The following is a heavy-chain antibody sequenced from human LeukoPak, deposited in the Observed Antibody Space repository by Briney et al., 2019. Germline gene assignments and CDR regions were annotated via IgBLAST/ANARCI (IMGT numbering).Heavy chain of an antibody. CDR3: ASGPRIVGASRFDY. CDR2: IYYSGST. V-gene: IGHV4-59*01. Sequence: SETLSLTCTVSGCSISSYYWSWIRQPPGKGLEWIGYIYYSGSTNYNPSLKSRVPISVDTSKNQFSLKLSSVTAADTAVYYCASGPRIVGASRFDYWGQGTLVTVSS. CDR1: GCSISSYY. D-gene: IGHD1-26*01. J-gene: IGHJ4*02.